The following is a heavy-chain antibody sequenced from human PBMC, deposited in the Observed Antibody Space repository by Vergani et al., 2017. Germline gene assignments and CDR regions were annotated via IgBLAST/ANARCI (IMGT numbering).Heavy chain of an antibody. CDR1: GASISSNSYY. J-gene: IGHJ6*02. V-gene: IGHV4-39*01. CDR2: IRYSGPT. Sequence: QLQLQESGPGLVEPSETLSLTCTVSGASISSNSYYWGWVRQSPGNGLEWVGSIRYSGPTYYNLPHQSRTTIYLNTSKNQFSLKLSSVTAADTAVYYCARVGSTTTVVTPGGNYYYYGMDVWGQGTTVTVSS. D-gene: IGHD4-23*01. CDR3: ARVGSTTTVVTPGGNYYYYGMDV.